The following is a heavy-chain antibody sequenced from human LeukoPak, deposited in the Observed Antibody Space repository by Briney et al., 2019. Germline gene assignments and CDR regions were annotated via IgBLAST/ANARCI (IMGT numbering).Heavy chain of an antibody. CDR3: ARVVRYFDWSQKTPTRSDAFDI. Sequence: GGSLRLSCAASGFAFSSYEMNWVRQAPGKGLEWVSYISSSGSTIYYADSVKGRFTISRDNVRNSLYLQMNSLRAEDTAVYYCARVVRYFDWSQKTPTRSDAFDIWGQGTMVTVSS. D-gene: IGHD3-9*01. J-gene: IGHJ3*02. V-gene: IGHV3-48*03. CDR2: ISSSGSTI. CDR1: GFAFSSYE.